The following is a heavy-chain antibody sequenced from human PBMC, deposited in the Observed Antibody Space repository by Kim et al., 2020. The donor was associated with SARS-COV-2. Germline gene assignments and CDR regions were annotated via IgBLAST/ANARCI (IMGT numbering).Heavy chain of an antibody. Sequence: GGSLRLSCAASGFTFSSYSMNWVRQAPGKGLEWVSSISSSSSYIYYADSVKGRFTISRDNAKNSLYLQMNSLRAEDTAVYYCATNPEYYDILTGQTNWFDPWGQGTLVTVSS. CDR3: ATNPEYYDILTGQTNWFDP. CDR2: ISSSSSYI. V-gene: IGHV3-21*01. J-gene: IGHJ5*02. D-gene: IGHD3-9*01. CDR1: GFTFSSYS.